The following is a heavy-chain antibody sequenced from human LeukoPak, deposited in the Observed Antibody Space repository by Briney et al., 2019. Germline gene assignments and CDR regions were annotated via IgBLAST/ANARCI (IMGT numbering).Heavy chain of an antibody. CDR1: GFTFSSYA. J-gene: IGHJ5*02. CDR3: ARGYSHNSGGWLDP. CDR2: IGGSGGIS. V-gene: IGHV3-23*01. D-gene: IGHD5-12*01. Sequence: EGSLRLSCAASGFTFSSYAMNWVRQTPGKGLEWVSVIGGSGGISYYADFVRGRFTISRDNSKDTLYMQMNSLRAEDTAVYYCARGYSHNSGGWLDPWGQGTLVTVSS.